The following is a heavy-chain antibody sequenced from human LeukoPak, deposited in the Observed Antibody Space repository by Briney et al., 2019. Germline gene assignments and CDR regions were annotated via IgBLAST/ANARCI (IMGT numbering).Heavy chain of an antibody. J-gene: IGHJ3*02. D-gene: IGHD6-6*01. CDR2: IYYSGST. Sequence: SETLSLTCTVSGGSISSSSYYWGWIRQPPGKGLEWIGSIYYSGSTYYNPSLKSRVTISVDTSKNQFSLKLSSVTAADTAVYYCARRKGYSSSLLAFDIWGQGAMVTVSS. V-gene: IGHV4-39*01. CDR3: ARRKGYSSSLLAFDI. CDR1: GGSISSSSYY.